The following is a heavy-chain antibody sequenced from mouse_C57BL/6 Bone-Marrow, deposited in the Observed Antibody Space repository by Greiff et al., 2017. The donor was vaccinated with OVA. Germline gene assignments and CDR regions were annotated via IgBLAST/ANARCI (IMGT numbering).Heavy chain of an antibody. Sequence: VQLQQPGAELVKPGASVKLSCKASGYTFTSYWMHWVKQRPGQGLEWIGMIHPNSGSTKYNEKFKSKATLTVDKSSSTAYMQLSSLTSEDSAVYYCAGIYYYGSSYVYWGQGTTLTVSS. J-gene: IGHJ2*01. CDR3: AGIYYYGSSYVY. CDR1: GYTFTSYW. V-gene: IGHV1-64*01. CDR2: IHPNSGST. D-gene: IGHD1-1*01.